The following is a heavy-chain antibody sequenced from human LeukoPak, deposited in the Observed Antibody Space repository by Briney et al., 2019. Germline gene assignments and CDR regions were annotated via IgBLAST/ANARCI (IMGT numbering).Heavy chain of an antibody. CDR3: AKDELHYYDFWSGYSNAFDI. Sequence: GGSLRLSCAASGFTFSSYGMHWVRQAPGQGLEWVAFIRYDGSNKYYADSVKGRFTISRDNSKNTRYLQMNSLRAEDTAVYYCAKDELHYYDFWSGYSNAFDIWGQGTMVTVSS. J-gene: IGHJ3*02. CDR2: IRYDGSNK. D-gene: IGHD3-3*01. CDR1: GFTFSSYG. V-gene: IGHV3-30*02.